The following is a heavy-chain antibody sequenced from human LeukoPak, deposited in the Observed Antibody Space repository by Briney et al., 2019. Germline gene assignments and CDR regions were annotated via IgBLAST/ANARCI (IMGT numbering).Heavy chain of an antibody. CDR3: TRAGYSSPRPNDY. J-gene: IGHJ4*02. V-gene: IGHV3-49*04. D-gene: IGHD6-13*01. CDR2: IRSKAYGGTT. CDR1: GFTFGDYA. Sequence: HPGGSLRLSCTASGFTFGDYAMSWVRQAPGKGLEWVGFIRSKAYGGTTEYAASVKGRFTISRDDSKSIAYLQMNSLKTEDTAVYYCTRAGYSSPRPNDYWGQGTLVTVSS.